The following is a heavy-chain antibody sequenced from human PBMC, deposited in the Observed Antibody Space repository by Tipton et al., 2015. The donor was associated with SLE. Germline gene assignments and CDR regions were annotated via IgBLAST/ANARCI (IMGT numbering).Heavy chain of an antibody. V-gene: IGHV3-48*03. D-gene: IGHD2-2*01. J-gene: IGHJ6*02. CDR2: ISSSGSTI. Sequence: SLRLSCAASGFTFSSYEMNWVRQAPGKGLEWVSYISSSGSTIYYADSVKGRFTISRDNAKNSLYLQMNSLRAEDTAVYYCAREVVVPAALAHYYYGMDVWGQGTTVTVSS. CDR3: AREVVVPAALAHYYYGMDV. CDR1: GFTFSSYE.